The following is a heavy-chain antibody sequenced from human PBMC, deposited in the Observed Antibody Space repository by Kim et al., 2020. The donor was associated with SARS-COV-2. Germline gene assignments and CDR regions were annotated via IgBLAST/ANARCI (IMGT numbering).Heavy chain of an antibody. CDR3: AKEVMAKSMADF. V-gene: IGHV3-23*01. D-gene: IGHD2-8*01. CDR2: ISGSACRT. J-gene: IGHJ4*02. CDR1: GFSFSTYA. Sequence: GGSLRLSCAASGFSFSTYAMSWVRQVPGEGLEWVSAISGSACRTYYADSVKGRFTISRDNSKNTLYLQMNSLRVEDTAIYYCAKEVMAKSMADFWGQGTLVTVSS.